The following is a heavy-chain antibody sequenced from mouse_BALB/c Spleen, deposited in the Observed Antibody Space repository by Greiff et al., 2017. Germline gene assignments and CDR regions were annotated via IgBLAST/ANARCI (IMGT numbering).Heavy chain of an antibody. CDR1: GFSLTSYG. V-gene: IGHV2-9*02. CDR2: IWAGGST. D-gene: IGHD1-1*01. CDR3: ARENYGSSYGSFDY. J-gene: IGHJ2*01. Sequence: VKLMESGPGLVAPSQSLSITCTVSGFSLTSYGVHWVRQPPGKGLEWLGVIWAGGSTNYNSALMSRLSISKDNSKSQVFLKMNSLQTDDTAMYYCARENYGSSYGSFDYWGQGTTLTVSS.